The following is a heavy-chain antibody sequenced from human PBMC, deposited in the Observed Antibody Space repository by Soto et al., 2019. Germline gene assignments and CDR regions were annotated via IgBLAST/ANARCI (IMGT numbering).Heavy chain of an antibody. D-gene: IGHD2-8*01. CDR2: IYYSGST. CDR1: GGSISSSSCY. J-gene: IGHJ3*02. V-gene: IGHV4-39*01. Sequence: SQTLPLTWTVAGGSISSSSCYWGWKSQPPGKGLEWIGSIYYSGSTYYNPSLKSRVTISVDTSKNQFSLKLSSVTAADTAVYYCARRGYYAISAFDIWGQGTMVTVSS. CDR3: ARRGYYAISAFDI.